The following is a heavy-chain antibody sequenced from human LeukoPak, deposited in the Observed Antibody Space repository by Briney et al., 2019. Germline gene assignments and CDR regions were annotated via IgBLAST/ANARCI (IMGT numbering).Heavy chain of an antibody. CDR1: GYTFTSYG. V-gene: IGHV1-18*01. Sequence: ASVTVSCKASGYTFTSYGISWVRQAPGQGLEWMGWISAYNGNTNYAQKLQGRVTMTTDTSTSTAYMELRSLRSDDTAVYYCARALYYDFWSGPHYYYYYMDVWGKGTTVTVSS. J-gene: IGHJ6*03. D-gene: IGHD3-3*01. CDR2: ISAYNGNT. CDR3: ARALYYDFWSGPHYYYYYMDV.